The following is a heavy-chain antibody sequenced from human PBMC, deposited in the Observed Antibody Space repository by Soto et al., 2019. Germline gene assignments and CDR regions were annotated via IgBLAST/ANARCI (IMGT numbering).Heavy chain of an antibody. CDR1: GFTFSSFA. V-gene: IGHV3-23*01. D-gene: IGHD4-4*01. CDR2: ITGSGSSA. CDR3: AKATVTTSYFYGMDV. J-gene: IGHJ6*02. Sequence: EVQLLESGGGLVQPGGSLRLSCAASGFTFSSFAMNWVRQAPGKGLEWVLAITGSGSSAYFADAVKGRFTISRDNSKKTLYLQMNSLRVEDSGVYFCAKATVTTSYFYGMDVRGQGTTVIVSS.